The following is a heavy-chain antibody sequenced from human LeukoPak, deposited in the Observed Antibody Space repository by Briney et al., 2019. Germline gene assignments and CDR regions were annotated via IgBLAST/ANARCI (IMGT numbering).Heavy chain of an antibody. D-gene: IGHD6-13*01. CDR1: GFTFTSSA. CDR2: ISGSGGST. CDR3: AKEQLVSKYYYYYYGMDV. V-gene: IGHV3-23*01. J-gene: IGHJ6*02. Sequence: GGSLRLSCAASGFTFTSSAMSWVRQAPGKGLEWVSAISGSGGSTYYADSVKCRFTISRDNSKNTLYLQMNSLRAEDTAVYYCAKEQLVSKYYYYYYGMDVWGQGTTVTVSS.